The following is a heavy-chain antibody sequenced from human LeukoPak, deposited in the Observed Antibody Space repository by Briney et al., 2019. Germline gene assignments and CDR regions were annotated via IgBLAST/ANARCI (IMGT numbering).Heavy chain of an antibody. CDR3: ARGRHGSGSYYNLRNFDY. J-gene: IGHJ4*02. CDR1: GFTFSSYA. D-gene: IGHD3-10*01. V-gene: IGHV3-30*04. CDR2: ISYDGSNK. Sequence: GGSLRLSCAASGFTFSSYAMHWVRQAPGKGLEWVAVISYDGSNKYYADSVKGRFTISRDNSKNTLYLQMNSLRAEDTAVYYCARGRHGSGSYYNLRNFDYWGQGTLVTVSS.